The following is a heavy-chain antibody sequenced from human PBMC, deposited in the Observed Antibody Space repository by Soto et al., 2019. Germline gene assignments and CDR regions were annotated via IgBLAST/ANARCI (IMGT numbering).Heavy chain of an antibody. CDR1: GGSISSYY. CDR3: ARDGYSNYAERSYYYYGMDV. J-gene: IGHJ6*02. Sequence: ETLSLTCTVSGGSISSYYWSWIRQPAGKGLEWIGRIYTSGSTNYNPSLKSRVTMSVDTSKNQFSLKLSSVTAADTAVYYCARDGYSNYAERSYYYYGMDVWGQGTTVTVSS. D-gene: IGHD4-4*01. CDR2: IYTSGST. V-gene: IGHV4-4*07.